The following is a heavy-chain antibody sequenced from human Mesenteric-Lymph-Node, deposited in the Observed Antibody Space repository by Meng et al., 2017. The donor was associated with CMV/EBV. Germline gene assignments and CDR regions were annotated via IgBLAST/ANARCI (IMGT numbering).Heavy chain of an antibody. CDR1: GFTFSSYG. V-gene: IGHV3-30*02. Sequence: GESLKISCAASGFTFSSYGMHWVRQAPGKGLEWVAFIRNDGNEKSYAESAKGRFTISRDNSKDTLFLQMNSLRAGDTAVYYCAKDSGFWSPDYWGQGTLVTVSS. CDR3: AKDSGFWSPDY. D-gene: IGHD3-3*01. J-gene: IGHJ4*02. CDR2: IRNDGNEK.